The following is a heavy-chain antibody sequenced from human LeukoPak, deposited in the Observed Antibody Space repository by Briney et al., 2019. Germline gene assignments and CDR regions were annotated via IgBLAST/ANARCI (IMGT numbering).Heavy chain of an antibody. CDR2: VHTSGST. J-gene: IGHJ6*03. V-gene: IGHV4-61*02. Sequence: SETLSLTCTVSGGSISSGNYYWSWIRQPAGKGLEWIGRVHTSGSTNYNPSLKSRVTISIDTSKNQFSLKLSSVTAADTAVYYCARGRARYCSSTSCYRYYYYMDVWGKGTTVTVSS. CDR1: GGSISSGNYY. D-gene: IGHD2-2*02. CDR3: ARGRARYCSSTSCYRYYYYMDV.